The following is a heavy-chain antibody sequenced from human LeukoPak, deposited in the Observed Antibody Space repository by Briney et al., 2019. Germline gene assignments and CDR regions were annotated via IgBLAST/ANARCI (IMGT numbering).Heavy chain of an antibody. Sequence: GGSLRLSCAASGFTFSSYAMHWVRQAPGKGLEWVAFIRYDGSNKYYADSVKGRFTISRDNSKNTLYLQMNSLRAEDTAVYYCAKDITIFGVVIPGAFDIWGQGTMVTVSS. D-gene: IGHD3-3*01. V-gene: IGHV3-30*02. CDR1: GFTFSSYA. CDR3: AKDITIFGVVIPGAFDI. CDR2: IRYDGSNK. J-gene: IGHJ3*02.